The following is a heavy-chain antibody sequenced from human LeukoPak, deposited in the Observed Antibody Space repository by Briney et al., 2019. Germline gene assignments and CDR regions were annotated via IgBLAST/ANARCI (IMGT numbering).Heavy chain of an antibody. V-gene: IGHV3-9*01. J-gene: IGHJ4*02. Sequence: GGSLRLSCAASGFTFDDYAMHWVRQAPGKGLEWVSGISWNSGSIAYADSVKGRFTISRDNAKNSLYLQMNSLRAEDTAFYYCAKATYSTSPGYYFDYWGQGTLVTVSS. CDR2: ISWNSGSI. CDR1: GFTFDDYA. CDR3: AKATYSTSPGYYFDY. D-gene: IGHD6-6*01.